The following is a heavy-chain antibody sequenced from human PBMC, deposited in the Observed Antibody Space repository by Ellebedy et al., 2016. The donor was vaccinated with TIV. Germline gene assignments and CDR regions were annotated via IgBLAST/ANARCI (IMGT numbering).Heavy chain of an antibody. CDR1: GFTFSSSG. J-gene: IGHJ4*02. Sequence: GGSLRLXXAASGFTFSSSGMHWVRQAPGKGLEWVAVITNDGSNKYYADSVKGRFTISRDNSKNTLYLQMNSLRAEDTAVYYCAKDLAVAGDYWGQGTLVTVSS. D-gene: IGHD6-19*01. CDR3: AKDLAVAGDY. V-gene: IGHV3-30*18. CDR2: ITNDGSNK.